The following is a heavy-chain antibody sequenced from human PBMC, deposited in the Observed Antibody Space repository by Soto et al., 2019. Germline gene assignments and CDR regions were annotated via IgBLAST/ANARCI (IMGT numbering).Heavy chain of an antibody. J-gene: IGHJ4*02. CDR3: ARRTSGWYLDY. CDR1: GFTFSSYA. D-gene: IGHD6-19*01. CDR2: ISGSGGST. Sequence: EVQLLESGGGLVQPGGSLRLSCAASGFTFSSYAMSWVRQAPGKGLEWVSAISGSGGSTYYADSVKGRFTISRDNSKNTLYLKMNSLRAEDTALYYCARRTSGWYLDYWGQGTLVTVSS. V-gene: IGHV3-23*01.